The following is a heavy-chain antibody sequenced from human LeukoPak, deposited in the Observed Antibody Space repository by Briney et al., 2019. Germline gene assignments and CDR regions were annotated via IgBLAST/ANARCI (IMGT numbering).Heavy chain of an antibody. Sequence: GGSLRLSCAASGFTFNNYAMSWVRQAPGKGLERVAVISYDGSNEYYADSVKGRFTISRDNSKNTLYLQMNSLSVEDTAVYYCARVGYYASGPFSYFDYWGQGTLVTVSS. D-gene: IGHD3-10*01. J-gene: IGHJ4*02. CDR1: GFTFNNYA. CDR2: ISYDGSNE. CDR3: ARVGYYASGPFSYFDY. V-gene: IGHV3-30-3*01.